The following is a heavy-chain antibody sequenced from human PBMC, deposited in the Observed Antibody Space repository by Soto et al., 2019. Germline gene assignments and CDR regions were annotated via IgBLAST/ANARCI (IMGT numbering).Heavy chain of an antibody. CDR2: IYPGDSDT. D-gene: IGHD6-19*01. V-gene: IGHV5-51*01. Sequence: PGESLKISCKGSGYTFTSYWIGWVRQMSGKGLEWMGIIYPGDSDTRYSPSFQGQVTISADKSINTAYLQWNSLRAEDTAVYYCAKVRLVRRDHWFDPWGQGTLVTVSS. CDR1: GYTFTSYW. J-gene: IGHJ5*02. CDR3: AKVRLVRRDHWFDP.